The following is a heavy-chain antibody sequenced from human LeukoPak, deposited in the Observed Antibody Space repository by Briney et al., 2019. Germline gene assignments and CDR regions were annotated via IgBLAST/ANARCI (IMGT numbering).Heavy chain of an antibody. CDR3: ARALGGPLCGGDCYSDN. D-gene: IGHD2-21*02. J-gene: IGHJ4*02. Sequence: PGGSLRLSCAASGFTFSSYAMHWVRQAPGKGLQWVAVISYDGSNKYYADSVKGRFTISRDNSKNTLYLQMNSLRAEDTAVYYCARALGGPLCGGDCYSDNWGQGTLVTVSS. V-gene: IGHV3-30-3*01. CDR2: ISYDGSNK. CDR1: GFTFSSYA.